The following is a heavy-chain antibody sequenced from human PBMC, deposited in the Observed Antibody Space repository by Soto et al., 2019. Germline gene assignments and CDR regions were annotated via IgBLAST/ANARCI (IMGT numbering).Heavy chain of an antibody. V-gene: IGHV5-10-1*01. D-gene: IGHD3-22*01. Sequence: SPSFQGHVTISADKSISTAYLQWSSLKASDTAMYYCARHPSSGDSSGPFDYWGQGTLVTVSS. J-gene: IGHJ4*02. CDR3: ARHPSSGDSSGPFDY.